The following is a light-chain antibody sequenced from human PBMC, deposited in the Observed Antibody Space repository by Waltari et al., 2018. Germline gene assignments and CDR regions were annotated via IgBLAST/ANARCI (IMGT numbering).Light chain of an antibody. J-gene: IGLJ2*01. V-gene: IGLV2-14*03. Sequence: QSALTQPASVSGSPGQSITISCTGTSSDVGGYNYVSWYQQHPGKAPKLMIYDVSNSPSGVSNRFSGSKSGNTASLTISGLQAEDEADYYCSSYTSSTVVFGGGTKLTVL. CDR2: DVS. CDR3: SSYTSSTVV. CDR1: SSDVGGYNY.